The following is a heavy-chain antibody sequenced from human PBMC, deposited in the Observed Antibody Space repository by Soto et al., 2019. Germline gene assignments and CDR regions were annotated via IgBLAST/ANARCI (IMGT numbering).Heavy chain of an antibody. J-gene: IGHJ5*02. CDR2: MNPGSGDT. CDR1: GYSFTNND. Sequence: ASVKVSCKASGYSFTNNDVSWVRQATGQGLEWMGWMNPGSGDTGYAEKFQGRVTMTRDISTATAYMELSSLRSDDTAIYYCARMETFGSLNWFEPWGQGTLVTVCS. V-gene: IGHV1-8*01. CDR3: ARMETFGSLNWFEP. D-gene: IGHD3-16*01.